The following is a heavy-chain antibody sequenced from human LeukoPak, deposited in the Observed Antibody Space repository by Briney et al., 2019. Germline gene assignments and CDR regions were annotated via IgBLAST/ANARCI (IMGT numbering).Heavy chain of an antibody. CDR1: GFTFSSYA. Sequence: GSLRLSCAASGFTFSSYAMSWVRQAPGKGLEWVSAISGSGGSTYYADSVKGRFTISRDNSKNTLYLQMNSLRAEDTAVYYCAKDITIFGVVITTAGDGGIEDYWGQGTLVTVSS. D-gene: IGHD3-3*01. J-gene: IGHJ4*02. CDR3: AKDITIFGVVITTAGDGGIEDY. CDR2: ISGSGGST. V-gene: IGHV3-23*01.